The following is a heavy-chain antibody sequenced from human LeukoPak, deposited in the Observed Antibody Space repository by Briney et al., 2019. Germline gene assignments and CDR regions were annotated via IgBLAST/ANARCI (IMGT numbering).Heavy chain of an antibody. CDR3: AREDWRGVVANWFDP. D-gene: IGHD2-15*01. CDR2: IYHSGST. J-gene: IGHJ5*02. CDR1: GYSISSGYY. Sequence: PSETLSLTCAVSGYSISSGYYWGWIRQPPGKGLEWIGSIYHSGSTYYNPSLKSRVTISVDTSKNQFSLKLSSVTAADTAVYYCAREDWRGVVANWFDPWGQGTLVTVSS. V-gene: IGHV4-38-2*02.